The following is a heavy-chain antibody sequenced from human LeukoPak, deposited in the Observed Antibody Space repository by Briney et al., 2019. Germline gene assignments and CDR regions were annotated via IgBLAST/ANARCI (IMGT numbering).Heavy chain of an antibody. J-gene: IGHJ4*02. CDR1: GGSISSGGYY. D-gene: IGHD6-19*01. Sequence: SETLSLTCTVSGGSISSGGYYWSWIRQPPGKGLEWIGYIYHSGSTYYNPSLKSRVTISVDRSKNQFSLKLSSVTAADTAVYYCARADSSGWSDYWGQGTLVTVSS. V-gene: IGHV4-30-2*01. CDR3: ARADSSGWSDY. CDR2: IYHSGST.